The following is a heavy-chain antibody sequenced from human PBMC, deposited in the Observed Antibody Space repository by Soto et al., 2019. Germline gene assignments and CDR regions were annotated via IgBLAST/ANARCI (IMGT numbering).Heavy chain of an antibody. V-gene: IGHV4-59*01. CDR3: ARASGWSWYFEY. D-gene: IGHD6-19*01. Sequence: SEALSLTCTISSGSISIYYLSWIRQSPGKGLEWIGYIYFDGTTSYNPPLKSRVSMSVDTSKNQFSLRVGSVTAADTAFYYCARASGWSWYFEYWGQGILVTVSS. J-gene: IGHJ4*02. CDR1: SGSISIYY. CDR2: IYFDGTT.